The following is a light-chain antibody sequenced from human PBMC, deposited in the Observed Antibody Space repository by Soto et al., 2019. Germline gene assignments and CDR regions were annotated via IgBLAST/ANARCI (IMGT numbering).Light chain of an antibody. CDR2: DTS. V-gene: IGKV3-11*01. CDR3: QQRNEWPT. Sequence: EIVLTQSPAPLSLSPWERATLSCMASQSVRTYLAWYQQKPGQAPRLLIYDTSNRATGIPARFSGSGSGTDFTLTISSLEPEDFAVYYCQQRNEWPTVGGGTKVDIK. J-gene: IGKJ4*01. CDR1: QSVRTY.